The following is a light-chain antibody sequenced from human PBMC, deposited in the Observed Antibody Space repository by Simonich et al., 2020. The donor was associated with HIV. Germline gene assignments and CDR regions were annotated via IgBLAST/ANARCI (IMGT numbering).Light chain of an antibody. J-gene: IGLJ2*01. CDR2: DVI. CDR1: SSDVGGYNS. V-gene: IGLV2-14*03. Sequence: QSALTQPASVSGSPGQSITISCTGTSSDVGGYNSVSLYQQPPGKAPKLKFYDVINRRSGVSSRCSGSKSGNTASQTISGHQAEDEADYHCSSYTSSSTVVFGGGSKVTVL. CDR3: SSYTSSSTVV.